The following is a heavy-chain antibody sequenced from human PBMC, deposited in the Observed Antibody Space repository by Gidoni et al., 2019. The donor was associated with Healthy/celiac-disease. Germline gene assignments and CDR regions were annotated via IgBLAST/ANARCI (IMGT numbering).Heavy chain of an antibody. CDR2: ISSSSTAK. CDR1: GFPFSSYS. CDR3: AREYCSGGRCSSLDY. V-gene: IGHV3-48*01. D-gene: IGHD2-15*01. Sequence: EVQLVESGGGLVQPGGSLRLSAAAPGFPFSSYSMNWVRQAPGKGLEWVSYISSSSTAKYYADSVKGRFTISRDNAKNSLYLQLNSLRAEDTAVYYCAREYCSGGRCSSLDYWGRGTLVTVSS. J-gene: IGHJ4*02.